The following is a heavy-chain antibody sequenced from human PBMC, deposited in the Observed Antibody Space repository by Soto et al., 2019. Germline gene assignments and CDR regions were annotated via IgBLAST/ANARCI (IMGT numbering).Heavy chain of an antibody. V-gene: IGHV1-18*01. CDR3: ARSLRSLGENWFDP. Sequence: GASVKVSCKTSGYTFSNYGITWVRQAPGQPLEWLGWISLYSDGTNYAQKFQGRVSMTTDTSTTTAYMELRSLSSVTAADTAVYYCARSLRSLGENWFDPWGQGTLVTVSS. CDR1: GYTFSNYG. D-gene: IGHD1-26*01. CDR2: ISLYSDGT. J-gene: IGHJ5*02.